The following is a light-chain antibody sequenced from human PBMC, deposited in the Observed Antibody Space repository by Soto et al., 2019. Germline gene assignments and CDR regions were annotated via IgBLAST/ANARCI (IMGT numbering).Light chain of an antibody. CDR2: EVS. J-gene: IGLJ3*02. V-gene: IGLV2-14*01. CDR3: SSYTTSSTLV. Sequence: QSVLTQPASVSGSPGQSITISCTGTSSDVGNYNFVSWFQHHPGNAPKLMIYEVSSRPSGVSNRFSGSKSGNTATLTISGLQAEDEADYYCSSYTTSSTLVFGGGTKLTVL. CDR1: SSDVGNYNF.